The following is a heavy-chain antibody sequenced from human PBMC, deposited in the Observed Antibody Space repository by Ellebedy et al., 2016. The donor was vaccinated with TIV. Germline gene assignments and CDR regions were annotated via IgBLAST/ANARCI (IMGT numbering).Heavy chain of an antibody. CDR1: GFTFSISA. CDR3: AKFRSGDGYNPSGKEEYYYYGMDV. D-gene: IGHD5-24*01. J-gene: IGHJ6*02. CDR2: ISGSGDST. Sequence: GESLKISCAASGFTFSISAMSWVRQAPGKGLEWVSLISGSGDSTYYADSVKGRFTISRDNSKNTLYLQLNSLRAEDTAVYYCAKFRSGDGYNPSGKEEYYYYGMDVWGQGATVTVSS. V-gene: IGHV3-23*01.